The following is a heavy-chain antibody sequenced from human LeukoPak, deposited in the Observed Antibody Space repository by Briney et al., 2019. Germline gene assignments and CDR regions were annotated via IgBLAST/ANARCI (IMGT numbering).Heavy chain of an antibody. J-gene: IGHJ3*02. Sequence: PSETLSLTRTVSGYSISSGYYWGWIRQPPGKGLEWIGNIFYSGSTYYSPSLKSRVTISLDTSRNQFYLKLNSVTAADTAVYYCAKSNGYGLIDIWGQGTMVTVSS. CDR2: IFYSGST. CDR1: GYSISSGYY. D-gene: IGHD3-22*01. CDR3: AKSNGYGLIDI. V-gene: IGHV4-38-2*02.